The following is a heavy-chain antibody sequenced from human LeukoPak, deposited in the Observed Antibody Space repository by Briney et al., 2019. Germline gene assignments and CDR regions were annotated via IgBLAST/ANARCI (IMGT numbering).Heavy chain of an antibody. CDR3: VRAKGLRCGGDCYYVFDY. D-gene: IGHD2-21*01. Sequence: ASVKVSCKASGYTFTGYYMHWVRQAPGQGLEWMGRINPNSGGTNYAQKFQGRVTMTRDTSISTAYTELSRLRSDDTAVYYCVRAKGLRCGGDCYYVFDYWGQGTLVTVSS. CDR2: INPNSGGT. CDR1: GYTFTGYY. V-gene: IGHV1-2*06. J-gene: IGHJ4*02.